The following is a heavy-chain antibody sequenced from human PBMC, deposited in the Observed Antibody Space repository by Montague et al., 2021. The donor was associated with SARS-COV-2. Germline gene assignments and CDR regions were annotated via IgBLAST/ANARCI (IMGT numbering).Heavy chain of an antibody. CDR1: GGSITSYF. CDR3: TREGYQVLWSDYYYYGMDV. D-gene: IGHD2-2*01. Sequence: SETLSLTCTVSGGSITSYFWSWVRQPPGKGLEWIGYIYYTGSSNYNPSPKSRVTISLDTSKSQFSLKLSSVTAADTAVYYCTREGYQVLWSDYYYYGMDVWGQGTTVTVSS. CDR2: IYYTGSS. J-gene: IGHJ6*02. V-gene: IGHV4-59*12.